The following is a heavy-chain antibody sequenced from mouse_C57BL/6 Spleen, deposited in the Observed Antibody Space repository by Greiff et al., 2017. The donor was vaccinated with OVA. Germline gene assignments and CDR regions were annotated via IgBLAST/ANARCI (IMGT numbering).Heavy chain of an antibody. Sequence: EVKVVESGGGLVKPGGSLKLSCAASGFTFSSYAMSWVRQTPEKRLEWVATITDGGSYTYYPDNVKGRFTISRDNAKNNLYLQMSHLKSEDTAMYYCARVGIYYDYDVNAMDYWGQGTSVTVSS. CDR2: ITDGGSYT. CDR1: GFTFSSYA. J-gene: IGHJ4*01. CDR3: ARVGIYYDYDVNAMDY. V-gene: IGHV5-4*03. D-gene: IGHD2-4*01.